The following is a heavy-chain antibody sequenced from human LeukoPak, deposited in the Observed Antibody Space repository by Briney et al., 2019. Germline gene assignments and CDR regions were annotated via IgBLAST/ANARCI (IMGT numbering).Heavy chain of an antibody. Sequence: GASVKVSFTASGGTFTIYAISWVRQAPGQGLEWMGGIIPIFGTANYAQKFQGRVTITTGESTSTAYMELSSLRSEDTAVYYCAKALDSSGRFNAFDIWGQGTMVTVSS. CDR2: IIPIFGTA. CDR3: AKALDSSGRFNAFDI. J-gene: IGHJ3*02. D-gene: IGHD6-19*01. V-gene: IGHV1-69*05. CDR1: GGTFTIYA.